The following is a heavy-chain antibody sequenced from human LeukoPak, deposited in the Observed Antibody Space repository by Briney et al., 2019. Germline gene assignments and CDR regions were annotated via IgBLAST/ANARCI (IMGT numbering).Heavy chain of an antibody. V-gene: IGHV3-15*01. Sequence: GGSLRLSCAASGFTFINAWMAWVRQAPGKGLEWVGRIKAKAHGGTIEYAAPVKGRFTISRDDSKNTLYLQMNSLKTEDTAVYYCTTPSGGAYCTNGVCYTGNYYYYYYYMDVWGKGTTVTVSS. J-gene: IGHJ6*03. D-gene: IGHD2-8*01. CDR2: IKAKAHGGTI. CDR3: TTPSGGAYCTNGVCYTGNYYYYYYYMDV. CDR1: GFTFINAW.